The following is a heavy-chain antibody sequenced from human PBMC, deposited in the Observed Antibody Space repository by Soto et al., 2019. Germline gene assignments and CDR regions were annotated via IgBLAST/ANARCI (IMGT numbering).Heavy chain of an antibody. CDR3: ARGSSRPTHAFDI. CDR2: INHSGST. J-gene: IGHJ3*02. CDR1: GGSCRGYY. V-gene: IGHV4-34*01. Sequence: SETLSLTCAVYGGSCRGYYWSWIRQPPGKGLEWIGEINHSGSTNYNPSLKSRVTISVDTSKNQFSLKLSSVTAADTAVYYCARGSSRPTHAFDIWGQGTMVTVSS.